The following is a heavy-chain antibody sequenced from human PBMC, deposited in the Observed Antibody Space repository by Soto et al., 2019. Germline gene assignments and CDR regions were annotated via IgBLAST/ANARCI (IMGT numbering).Heavy chain of an antibody. Sequence: PSETLSLTCAVYGGSVNGYYWNWIRQPPGRGLEWIGEINHTGGTHYNPSLKNRVTMSVDTSKNQFSLRLSSVTAADTAIYYCATRITVFGLLILPFDAWGQGTQVTVSS. CDR1: GGSVNGYY. V-gene: IGHV4-34*01. CDR3: ATRITVFGLLILPFDA. CDR2: INHTGGT. J-gene: IGHJ5*02. D-gene: IGHD3-3*01.